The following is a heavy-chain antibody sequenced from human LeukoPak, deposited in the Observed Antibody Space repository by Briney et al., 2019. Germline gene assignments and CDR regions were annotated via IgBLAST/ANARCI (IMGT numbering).Heavy chain of an antibody. Sequence: PGGFLRLSCAASGFTFSSYWMSWVRQAPGKGLEWVANIKQDGSEKYYVDSVKGRFTISRDSAKNSLYLQMNSLRAEDTAVYYCARDPATTVTTYAYWGQGTLVTVSS. CDR1: GFTFSSYW. CDR2: IKQDGSEK. J-gene: IGHJ4*02. CDR3: ARDPATTVTTYAY. V-gene: IGHV3-7*01. D-gene: IGHD4-17*01.